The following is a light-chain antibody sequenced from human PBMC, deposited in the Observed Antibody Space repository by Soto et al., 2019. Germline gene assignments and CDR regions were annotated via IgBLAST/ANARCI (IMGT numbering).Light chain of an antibody. V-gene: IGKV1-9*01. J-gene: IGKJ2*01. Sequence: DIPLTQSPSFLAASVGDRVTITCRASQGISSYLAWYQQKPGKAPKLLIYAASTLQSGVPSRFSGSGSGTEFTLTITSPQPEDFATYYCQQLNNYPPTFGQGTKLEIK. CDR1: QGISSY. CDR3: QQLNNYPPT. CDR2: AAS.